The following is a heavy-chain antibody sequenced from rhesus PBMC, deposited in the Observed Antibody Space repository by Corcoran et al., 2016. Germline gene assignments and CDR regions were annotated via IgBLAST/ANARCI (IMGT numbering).Heavy chain of an antibody. CDR1: GGSISSNY. CDR2: ISGSGGST. J-gene: IGHJ6*01. D-gene: IGHD6-13*01. Sequence: QVQLQESGPGLVKPSETLSLTCAVSGGSISSNYWSWIRQPPGKGLEWIGRISGSGGSTDYKPALTSRFTSSTDTSKNQFSLKLRSGTAADTAVYDGARGGYSSGSRYGLDSWGQGVVVTVSS. CDR3: ARGGYSSGSRYGLDS. V-gene: IGHV4-173*01.